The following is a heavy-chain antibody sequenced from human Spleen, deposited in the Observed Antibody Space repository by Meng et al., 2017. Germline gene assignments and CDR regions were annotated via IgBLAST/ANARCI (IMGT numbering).Heavy chain of an antibody. CDR1: GFTFRTYG. CDR3: AREEDDSTTYNFYGMDV. V-gene: IGHV3-33*01. D-gene: IGHD2/OR15-2a*01. CDR2: IWYDGSNK. J-gene: IGHJ6*02. Sequence: GESLKISCAASGFTFRTYGMHWVRQAPGKGLEWVGVIWYDGSNKYYADSVKGRFTISRDNSKNMLYLQMNSLRADDTAVYYCAREEDDSTTYNFYGMDVWGQGTTVTVSS.